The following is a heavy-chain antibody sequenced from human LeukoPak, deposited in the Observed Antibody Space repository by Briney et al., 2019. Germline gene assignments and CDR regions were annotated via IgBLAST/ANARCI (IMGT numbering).Heavy chain of an antibody. Sequence: EGSLRLSCAASGFTFSSYAMHWVRQAPGKGLEWLTVISTDGNDKHYADSVKGRFTVARDNSKNTLLLQMNNVRTEDTAVYYCAKDKSVSADYYFDYWGQGTLVTVSS. J-gene: IGHJ4*02. CDR1: GFTFSSYA. CDR2: ISTDGNDK. D-gene: IGHD3-10*01. CDR3: AKDKSVSADYYFDY. V-gene: IGHV3-30*04.